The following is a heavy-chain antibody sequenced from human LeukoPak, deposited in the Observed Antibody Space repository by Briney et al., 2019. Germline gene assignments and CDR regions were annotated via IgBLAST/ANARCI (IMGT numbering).Heavy chain of an antibody. CDR3: ARDLGLGYGDYRWFDP. J-gene: IGHJ5*02. CDR2: INHSGST. Sequence: SETLSLTCAVYGGSFSGYYWSWIRQPPGKGLEWIGEINHSGSTNYNPSLKSRVTMSVDTSKNQFSLKLSSVTAADTAVYYCARDLGLGYGDYRWFDPWGQGTLVTVSS. V-gene: IGHV4-34*01. D-gene: IGHD4-17*01. CDR1: GGSFSGYY.